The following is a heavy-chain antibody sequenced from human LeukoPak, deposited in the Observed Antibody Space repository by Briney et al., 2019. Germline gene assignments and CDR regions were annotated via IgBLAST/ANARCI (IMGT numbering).Heavy chain of an antibody. V-gene: IGHV4-4*08. Sequence: SETLSLTCTVSGGSISRYYWNWIRQPPGKGLEWIGYIYTSESSNSNPSLKSRVTMSVDTSKNQFSLKLSSVTAADTAMYYCARWSGTTFDYWGQGTMVTVSS. J-gene: IGHJ4*02. D-gene: IGHD1-1*01. CDR2: IYTSESS. CDR1: GGSISRYY. CDR3: ARWSGTTFDY.